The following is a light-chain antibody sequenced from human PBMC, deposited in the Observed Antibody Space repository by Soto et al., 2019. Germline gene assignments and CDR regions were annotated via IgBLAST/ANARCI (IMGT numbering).Light chain of an antibody. V-gene: IGKV3D-20*02. J-gene: IGKJ5*01. Sequence: EIVLTQSPGTLSLSPGERATLSCRASQSVSSSYLAWYQQKPGQAPRLLIYGASSRATGIPDRFSGSGSGTDFTLTISRLEPEDFAVYYCQQRSNLPPGITFGQGTRLEIK. CDR1: QSVSSSY. CDR3: QQRSNLPPGIT. CDR2: GAS.